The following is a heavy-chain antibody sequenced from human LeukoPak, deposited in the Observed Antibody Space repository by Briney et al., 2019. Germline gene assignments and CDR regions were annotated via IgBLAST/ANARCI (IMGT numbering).Heavy chain of an antibody. CDR2: IRSKAYGGTT. Sequence: GRSLRLSCTASGFTFGDYAMSWFRQAPGKGVEWVGFIRSKAYGGTTEYAASVKGRFTISRDDSKSIAYLQMNSLKTEDTAVYYCTEAGTNPDAFDIWGQGTMVTVSS. J-gene: IGHJ3*02. CDR3: TEAGTNPDAFDI. V-gene: IGHV3-49*03. CDR1: GFTFGDYA. D-gene: IGHD1-1*01.